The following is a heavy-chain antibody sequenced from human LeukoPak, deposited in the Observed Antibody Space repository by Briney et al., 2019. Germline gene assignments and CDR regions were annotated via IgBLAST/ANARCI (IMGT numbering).Heavy chain of an antibody. V-gene: IGHV3-33*06. CDR2: IWYDGSNK. CDR3: AKDSGYDSTPFFIDY. Sequence: GSLRLSCAASGFTFSSYGMHGVRQAPGKGLDGVAVIWYDGSNKYYADSVKGRFTISRDNSKNTLYLQMNSLRAEDTAVYYCAKDSGYDSTPFFIDYWGQGTLVTVSS. D-gene: IGHD3-22*01. CDR1: GFTFSSYG. J-gene: IGHJ4*02.